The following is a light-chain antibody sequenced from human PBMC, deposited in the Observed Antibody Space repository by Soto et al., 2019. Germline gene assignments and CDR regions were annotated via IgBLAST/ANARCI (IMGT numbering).Light chain of an antibody. V-gene: IGKV3-11*01. CDR3: QHRSSRPRT. J-gene: IGKJ3*01. Sequence: EIVLTQSPATLSLSPGERATLSCRASQSVGSSLAWYQQKPGQAPKRLSYDASNRATGIPARFSGSGSGTGFTLTISSLEPEDCTVYDRQHRSSRPRTFGSGTQ. CDR2: DAS. CDR1: QSVGSS.